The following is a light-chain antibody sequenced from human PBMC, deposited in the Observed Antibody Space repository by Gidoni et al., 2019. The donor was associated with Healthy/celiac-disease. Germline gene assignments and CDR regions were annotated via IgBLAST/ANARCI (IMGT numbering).Light chain of an antibody. CDR1: SSDVGGYNY. V-gene: IGLV2-14*01. CDR3: SSYTSSSTLEV. CDR2: DVS. Sequence: QSALTPPASVSGSPGQSITISCTGTSSDVGGYNYVSWYQQHPGKAPNLMIYDVSNRPSGVSNRFSGSKSGNTASLTISGLQAEDEADYYCSSYTSSSTLEVFGGGTKLTVL. J-gene: IGLJ2*01.